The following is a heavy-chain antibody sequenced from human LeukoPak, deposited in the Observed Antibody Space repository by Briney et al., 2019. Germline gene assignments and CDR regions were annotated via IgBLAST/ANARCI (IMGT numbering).Heavy chain of an antibody. D-gene: IGHD4-23*01. CDR2: SYTGGSA. J-gene: IGHJ4*02. CDR1: GFNVSSNY. Sequence: GGSLRLSCAASGFNVSSNYIHWVRQAPGKGLEWISVSYTGGSAYYADTVKGRFTISRDNSNNAFYLQMHSLSAGDTAVDYCVRSSGGKGGTGIRYFDYWGQGTLVTVSS. V-gene: IGHV3-53*01. CDR3: VRSSGGKGGTGIRYFDY.